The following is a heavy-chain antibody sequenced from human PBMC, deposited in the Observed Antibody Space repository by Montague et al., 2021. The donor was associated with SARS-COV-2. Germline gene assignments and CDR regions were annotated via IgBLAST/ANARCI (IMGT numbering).Heavy chain of an antibody. CDR3: ARSKLWFGELLLSDAFDI. J-gene: IGHJ3*02. CDR1: GGSISRGGYC. CDR2: IYYSGST. Sequence: TLSLTCTVSGGSISRGGYCWSWIRQHPGKGLEWIGYIYYSGSTYYNPSLKSRVTISVDTSKNQFSLKLSSVTAADTAVYYCARSKLWFGELLLSDAFDIWGQGTMVTVSS. D-gene: IGHD3-10*01. V-gene: IGHV4-31*03.